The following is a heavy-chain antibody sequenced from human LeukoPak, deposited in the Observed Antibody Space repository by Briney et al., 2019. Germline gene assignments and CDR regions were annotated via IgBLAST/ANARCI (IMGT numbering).Heavy chain of an antibody. CDR1: GGSISSYY. CDR3: ARGFYSGYDYHLDY. Sequence: PSETLSLTCTVSGGSISSYYWSWIRQPAGKGLEWIGRIYTSGSTKYNPSLKSRVTMSLDMSKNQFSLKLSSVTAADTAVYYCARGFYSGYDYHLDYWGRGTLVTVSS. V-gene: IGHV4-4*07. CDR2: IYTSGST. J-gene: IGHJ4*02. D-gene: IGHD5-12*01.